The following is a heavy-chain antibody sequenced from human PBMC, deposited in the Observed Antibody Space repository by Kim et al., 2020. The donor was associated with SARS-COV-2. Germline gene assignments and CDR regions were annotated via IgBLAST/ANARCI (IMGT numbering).Heavy chain of an antibody. CDR3: ARDARIAARPRLYYFDY. J-gene: IGHJ4*02. CDR2: ISSSSSYI. Sequence: GGSLRLSCAASGFTFSSYSMNWVRQAPGKGLEWVSSISSSSSYIYYADSVKGRFTISRDNAKNSLYLQMNSLRAEDTAVYYCARDARIAARPRLYYFDYWGQGTLVTVSS. CDR1: GFTFSSYS. V-gene: IGHV3-21*01. D-gene: IGHD6-6*01.